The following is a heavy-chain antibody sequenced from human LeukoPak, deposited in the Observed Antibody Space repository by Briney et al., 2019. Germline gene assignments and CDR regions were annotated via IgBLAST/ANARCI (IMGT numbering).Heavy chain of an antibody. CDR3: AAHGIVGAMFMAFDI. J-gene: IGHJ3*02. V-gene: IGHV3-23*01. Sequence: GGSLRPSCAASGFTFSSYAMSWVRQAPGKGLEWVSAISGSGGSTYYADSVKGRFTISRDNSKNTLYLQMNSLRAEDTAVYYCAAHGIVGAMFMAFDIWGQGTMVTVSS. D-gene: IGHD1-26*01. CDR1: GFTFSSYA. CDR2: ISGSGGST.